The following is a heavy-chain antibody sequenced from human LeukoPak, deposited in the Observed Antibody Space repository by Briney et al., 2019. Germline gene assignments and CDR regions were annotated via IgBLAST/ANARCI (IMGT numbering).Heavy chain of an antibody. CDR3: ARHTDI. J-gene: IGHJ3*02. CDR1: GYTFTSSY. Sequence: ASVTVSCKASGYTFTSSYIHWVRQAPGQGLEWMGIINPSAGSTSYAQKFQGRVTMTRDMSTSTVYMELSSLRSDDTAMYYCARHTDIWGQGTMVTVSS. CDR2: INPSAGST. V-gene: IGHV1-46*01.